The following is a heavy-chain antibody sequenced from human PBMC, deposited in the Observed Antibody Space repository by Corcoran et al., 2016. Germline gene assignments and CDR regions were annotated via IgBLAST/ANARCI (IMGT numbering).Heavy chain of an antibody. V-gene: IGHV3-74*01. Sequence: EVQLVESGGGLVEPGGSLSLSCAASGFTFSSYWMHWVRQAPGKGLVWVSRINSDGSSTSYAESVKGRFTISRDNAKNTLYLQMNSLRAEDTAVYYCARADTSGNGVEYWGQGTLVTVSS. J-gene: IGHJ4*02. CDR1: GFTFSSYW. CDR3: ARADTSGNGVEY. CDR2: INSDGSST. D-gene: IGHD3-10*01.